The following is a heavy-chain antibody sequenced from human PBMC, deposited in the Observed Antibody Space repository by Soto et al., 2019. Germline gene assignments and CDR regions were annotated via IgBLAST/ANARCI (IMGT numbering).Heavy chain of an antibody. J-gene: IGHJ5*02. Sequence: SETLSLTWTVSGGSISSYYWSWIRQPPGKGLEWIGYIYYSGSTNYNPSLKSRVTISVDTSKNQFSLKLSSVTAADTAVYYCARQVGWTDYDILTGYYSLASWFDPWGQGTLVTVSS. V-gene: IGHV4-59*08. CDR2: IYYSGST. CDR3: ARQVGWTDYDILTGYYSLASWFDP. CDR1: GGSISSYY. D-gene: IGHD3-9*01.